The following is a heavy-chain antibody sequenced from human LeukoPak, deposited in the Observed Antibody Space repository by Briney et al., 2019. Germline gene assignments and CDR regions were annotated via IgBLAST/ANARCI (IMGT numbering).Heavy chain of an antibody. D-gene: IGHD1-20*01. J-gene: IGHJ3*02. V-gene: IGHV1-69*06. CDR3: ASPDFITGTLNDAFDI. CDR2: IIPIFGTA. Sequence: SVKVSCKASGYTFTNYYISWVRQAPGQGLEWMGGIIPIFGTANYAQKFQGRVTITADKSTSTAYMELSSLRSEDTAVYYCASPDFITGTLNDAFDIWGQGTMVTVSS. CDR1: GYTFTNYY.